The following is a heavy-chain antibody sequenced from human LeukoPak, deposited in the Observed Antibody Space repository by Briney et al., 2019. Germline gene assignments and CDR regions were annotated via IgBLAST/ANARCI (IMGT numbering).Heavy chain of an antibody. CDR3: ARRRYYGSGSYSKNYYFDY. Sequence: SETLSLTCAVYGGSFSGYYWSWIRQPPGKGLEGIGEINHSGSTNYNPSLKSRVTISVDTSKNQFSLKLSSVTAADTAVYYCARRRYYGSGSYSKNYYFDYWGQGTLVTVSS. V-gene: IGHV4-34*01. CDR1: GGSFSGYY. CDR2: INHSGST. J-gene: IGHJ4*02. D-gene: IGHD3-10*01.